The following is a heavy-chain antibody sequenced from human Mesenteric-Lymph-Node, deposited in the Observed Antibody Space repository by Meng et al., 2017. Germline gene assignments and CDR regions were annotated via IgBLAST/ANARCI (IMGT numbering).Heavy chain of an antibody. V-gene: IGHV7-4-1*02. CDR3: ARDLESPLSGWYGELGSLWIADY. CDR2: INTNTGNP. D-gene: IGHD6-19*01. CDR1: GYTFTSYA. J-gene: IGHJ4*02. Sequence: ASVKVSCKASGYTFTSYAMNWVRQAPGQGLEWMGWINTNTGNPTYAQGFTGRFVFSLDTSVSTAYLQISILKAEDTAVYYCARDLESPLSGWYGELGSLWIADYWGQGTLVTVSS.